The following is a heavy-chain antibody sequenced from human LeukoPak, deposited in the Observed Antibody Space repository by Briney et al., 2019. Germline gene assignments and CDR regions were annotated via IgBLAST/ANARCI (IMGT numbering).Heavy chain of an antibody. CDR3: ARRTRTTVTHDAFDI. D-gene: IGHD4-17*01. CDR2: IYPGDSDT. Sequence: GESLKISCKGSGYSFTSYWIGWVRQMPGKGLEWMGIIYPGDSDTRYSPSFQGQVTISADKSISTAYLQWSSLKASDTAMYYCARRTRTTVTHDAFDIWGQGTMVTVSS. J-gene: IGHJ3*02. V-gene: IGHV5-51*01. CDR1: GYSFTSYW.